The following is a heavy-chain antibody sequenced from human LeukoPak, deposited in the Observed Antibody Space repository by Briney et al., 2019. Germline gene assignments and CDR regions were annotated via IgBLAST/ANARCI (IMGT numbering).Heavy chain of an antibody. D-gene: IGHD3-9*01. V-gene: IGHV3-21*01. CDR1: GFTFSSYN. J-gene: IGHJ4*02. CDR2: ISSSSYI. Sequence: GGSLRLSCAASGFTFSSYNMNWVRQAPGKGLEWVSSISSSSYIYYADSVKGRFTISRDNAKNSLYLQMNSLRAEDTAVYYCASYYDILTGYYTFDYWGQGTLATVSS. CDR3: ASYYDILTGYYTFDY.